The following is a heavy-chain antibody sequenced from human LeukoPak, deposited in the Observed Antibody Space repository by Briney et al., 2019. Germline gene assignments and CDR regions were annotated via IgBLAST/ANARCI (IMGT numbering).Heavy chain of an antibody. Sequence: SQTLSLTCTVSGGSISSGDYYWSWIRQPPGKGLEWIGHIYYSGSTYYNPSLKSRVTISVDTSKNQFSLKLSSVTAADTAVYYCARGLGYCSSTSCYYYFDYWGQGTLVTVSS. D-gene: IGHD2-2*01. CDR3: ARGLGYCSSTSCYYYFDY. V-gene: IGHV4-30-4*01. J-gene: IGHJ4*02. CDR1: GGSISSGDYY. CDR2: IYYSGST.